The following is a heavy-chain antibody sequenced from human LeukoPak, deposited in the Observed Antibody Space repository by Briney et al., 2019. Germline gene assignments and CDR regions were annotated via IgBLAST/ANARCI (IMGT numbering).Heavy chain of an antibody. CDR2: ISGYNGNT. CDR3: ARGDFWSGYYYYFDY. D-gene: IGHD3-3*01. CDR1: GYTFSSYG. Sequence: ASVKVSCKTSGYTFSSYGISWVRQAPGQGLEWMGWISGYNGNTNYAQKLQGRVTMTTDTSTSTAYMELRSLRSDDTAVYYCARGDFWSGYYYYFDYWGQGTLVTVSS. J-gene: IGHJ4*02. V-gene: IGHV1-18*01.